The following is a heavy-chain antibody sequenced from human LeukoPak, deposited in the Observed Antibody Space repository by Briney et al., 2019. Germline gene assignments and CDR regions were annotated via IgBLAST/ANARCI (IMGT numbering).Heavy chain of an antibody. CDR1: RGSFSGYY. D-gene: IGHD6-6*01. Sequence: SETLSLTCALYRGSFSGYYWCWIRPPPGKGLEWIGEINHSGSTNYNPSLKSRVTISVDTSKNQYPLNLSSVPAADTAMYYCARGGSRSYTSSTLGYWGQRTLVTVSS. CDR3: ARGGSRSYTSSTLGY. J-gene: IGHJ4*02. V-gene: IGHV4-34*01. CDR2: INHSGST.